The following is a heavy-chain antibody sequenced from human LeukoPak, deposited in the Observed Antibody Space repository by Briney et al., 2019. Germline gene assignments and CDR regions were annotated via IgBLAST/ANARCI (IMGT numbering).Heavy chain of an antibody. CDR2: IYTSGST. J-gene: IGHJ4*02. D-gene: IGHD6-13*01. Sequence: KTSETLSLTCTVSGGSISSYYWSWIRQPPGKGLAWIGYIYTSGSTNYNPSLKSRVTISVDTSKNQFSLKLSSVTAADTAVYYCATSLYSSSWFFDYWGQGTLVTVSS. CDR1: GGSISSYY. V-gene: IGHV4-4*09. CDR3: ATSLYSSSWFFDY.